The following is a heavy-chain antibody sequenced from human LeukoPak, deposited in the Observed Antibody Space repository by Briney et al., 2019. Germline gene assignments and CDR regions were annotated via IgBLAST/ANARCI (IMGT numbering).Heavy chain of an antibody. D-gene: IGHD1-1*01. CDR2: IYYTGST. Sequence: PSETLSLTCTVSSGSITGYYWSWIRQPPGKGLEWIGYIYYTGSTNYNPSLNSRVTMSLDTSKHHFSLQLSSVTAADTAVYYCARFRNGYGDRDLDYWGQGTLVTVSS. V-gene: IGHV4-59*01. J-gene: IGHJ4*02. CDR3: ARFRNGYGDRDLDY. CDR1: SGSITGYY.